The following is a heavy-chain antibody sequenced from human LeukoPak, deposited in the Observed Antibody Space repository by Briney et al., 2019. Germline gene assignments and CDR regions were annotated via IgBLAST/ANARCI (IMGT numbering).Heavy chain of an antibody. CDR1: GFTFSSYS. J-gene: IGHJ3*02. D-gene: IGHD7-27*01. CDR2: ISSSSSTI. Sequence: GGSLRLSCAASGFTFSSYSMNWVRQAPGKGLEWVSYISSSSSTIYCADSVKGRFTISRDNAKNSLYLQMNSLRAEDTAVYYCARDLGSRDAFDIWGQGTMVTVSS. CDR3: ARDLGSRDAFDI. V-gene: IGHV3-48*01.